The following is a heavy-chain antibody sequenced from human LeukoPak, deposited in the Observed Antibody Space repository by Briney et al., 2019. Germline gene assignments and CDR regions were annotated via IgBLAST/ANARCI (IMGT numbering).Heavy chain of an antibody. CDR2: INHSGST. CDR1: GGSISSGGYY. Sequence: SETLSLTCAVSGGSISSGGYYWSWIRQPPGKGLEWIGEINHSGSTNYNPSLKSRVTISVDTSKNQFSLKLSSVTAADTAVYYCARADTAMGYYFDYWGQGTLVTVSS. J-gene: IGHJ4*02. V-gene: IGHV4-34*01. CDR3: ARADTAMGYYFDY. D-gene: IGHD5-18*01.